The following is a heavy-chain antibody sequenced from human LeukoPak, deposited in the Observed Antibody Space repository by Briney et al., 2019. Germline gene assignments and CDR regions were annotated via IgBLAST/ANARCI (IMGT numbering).Heavy chain of an antibody. D-gene: IGHD1-14*01. J-gene: IGHJ6*03. Sequence: SETLSLTCTVSGGSICMYNWSSVWHPPGKGLEWIGYIYIYGSNNYNPSLKSRLTISVETSKNKFSLRLSSVPAADTAVYYCARLDNGKYYYYKYMDVWGKGTMATVSS. V-gene: IGHV4-4*08. CDR2: IYIYGSN. CDR1: GGSICMYN. CDR3: ARLDNGKYYYYKYMDV.